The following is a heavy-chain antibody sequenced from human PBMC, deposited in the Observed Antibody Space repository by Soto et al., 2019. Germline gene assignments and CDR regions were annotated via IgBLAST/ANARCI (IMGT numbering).Heavy chain of an antibody. CDR3: ARAMIVADAFDI. V-gene: IGHV3-33*01. Sequence: SLRLSCAASGFTFSSYGMHWVRQAPGKGLEWVAVIWYDGSNKYYADSVEGRFTISRDNSKNTLYLQMNSLRAEDTAVYYCARAMIVADAFDIWGQGTMVTVSS. J-gene: IGHJ3*02. CDR1: GFTFSSYG. CDR2: IWYDGSNK. D-gene: IGHD3-22*01.